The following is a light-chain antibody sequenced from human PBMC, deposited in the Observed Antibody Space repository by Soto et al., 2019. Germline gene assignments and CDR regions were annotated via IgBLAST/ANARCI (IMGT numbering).Light chain of an antibody. CDR1: SSDVGGYNY. V-gene: IGLV2-14*01. CDR2: DAS. Sequence: QSALTQPASVSGSPGRAITISCTGTSSDVGGYNYVSWYQQHPGKAPKLMIYDASNRPSGVSNRFSGSKSGNTASLTISGLQAEDEADYYCSSYTSSSALVFGTGTKVTVL. CDR3: SSYTSSSALV. J-gene: IGLJ1*01.